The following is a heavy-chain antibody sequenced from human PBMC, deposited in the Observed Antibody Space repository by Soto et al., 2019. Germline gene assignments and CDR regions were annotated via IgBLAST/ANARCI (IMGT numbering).Heavy chain of an antibody. D-gene: IGHD6-13*01. CDR2: IRSKAYGGTT. CDR1: GFTFGDYA. Sequence: PGGSLRLSCTASGFTFGDYAMSWFRQAPGKGLEWVGFIRSKAYGGTTEYAASVKGRFTISRDDSKSIAYLQMNSLKTEDTAVYYCTRDSGSGYSSSWYVLDFDYWGQGTLVTVSS. J-gene: IGHJ4*02. V-gene: IGHV3-49*03. CDR3: TRDSGSGYSSSWYVLDFDY.